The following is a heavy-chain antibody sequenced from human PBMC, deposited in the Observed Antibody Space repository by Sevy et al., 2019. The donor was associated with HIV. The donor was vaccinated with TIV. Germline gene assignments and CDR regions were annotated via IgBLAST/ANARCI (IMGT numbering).Heavy chain of an antibody. CDR1: GYTFTGYY. J-gene: IGHJ4*02. CDR2: INPNSGGT. CDR3: AREFSIAVAGTFDY. V-gene: IGHV1-2*02. Sequence: ASVKVSCKASGYTFTGYYMHWVRQAPGQGLEWMGWINPNSGGTNYAQRFQGRVTMTRDTSISTAYMELSRLRSDDTAVYYCAREFSIAVAGTFDYWGQGTLVTVSS. D-gene: IGHD6-19*01.